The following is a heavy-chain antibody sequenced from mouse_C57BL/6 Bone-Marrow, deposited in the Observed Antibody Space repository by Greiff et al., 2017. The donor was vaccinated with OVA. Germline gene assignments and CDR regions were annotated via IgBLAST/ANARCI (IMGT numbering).Heavy chain of an antibody. CDR3: AYGYEYY. CDR1: GYTFTSYW. V-gene: IGHV1-55*01. D-gene: IGHD2-2*01. J-gene: IGHJ2*01. CDR2: IYPGSGST. Sequence: QVQLQQPGAELVKPGASVKMSCKASGYTFTSYWITWVKQRPGQGLEWIGDIYPGSGSTNYNEKFQSKATLTVDTSSSTAFMQLSSLASEDSAFYYCAYGYEYYWGQGTTLTVSS.